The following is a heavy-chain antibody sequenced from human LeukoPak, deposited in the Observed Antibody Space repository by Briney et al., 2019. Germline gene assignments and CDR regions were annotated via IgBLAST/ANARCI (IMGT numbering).Heavy chain of an antibody. CDR3: ARDVCGGDCYDWYFDL. CDR2: IIPIFDIA. Sequence: SVKVSFKSSGGTFSSYAISWVRQAPAQGLEWVGRIIPIFDIANYPQKFQGRVTNTADKYTSTAYMELSSLRSEDTAVYYCARDVCGGDCYDWYFDLWGRGTLVTVSS. D-gene: IGHD2-21*02. CDR1: GGTFSSYA. V-gene: IGHV1-69*04. J-gene: IGHJ2*01.